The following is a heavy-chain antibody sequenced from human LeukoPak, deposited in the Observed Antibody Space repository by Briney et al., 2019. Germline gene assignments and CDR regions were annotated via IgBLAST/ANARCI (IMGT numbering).Heavy chain of an antibody. CDR3: ARGGYSGYYDSSGYPYYFDY. CDR2: ISSSSSYI. J-gene: IGHJ4*02. D-gene: IGHD3-22*01. CDR1: GFTFSSYS. V-gene: IGHV3-21*01. Sequence: GSLRLSCAASGFTFSSYSMNWVRQAPGKGLEWVSSISSSSSYIYYADSVKGRFTISRDNAKNSLYLQMNSLRAEDTAVYYCARGGYSGYYDSSGYPYYFDYWGQGTLVTVSS.